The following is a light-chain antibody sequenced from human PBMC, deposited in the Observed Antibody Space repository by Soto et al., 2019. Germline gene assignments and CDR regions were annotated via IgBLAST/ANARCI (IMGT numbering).Light chain of an antibody. CDR1: QSVSSN. V-gene: IGKV3-20*01. J-gene: IGKJ5*01. CDR2: GAS. CDR3: QQYGSSST. Sequence: GLTQSRASLSVSVGQRAARSCRASQSVSSNLAWYQQKPGQAPRLLIYGASSRPTGIPDRFSGSGSGTDFTLTISRLEPEDFAVYYCQQYGSSSTFGQGTRLAIK.